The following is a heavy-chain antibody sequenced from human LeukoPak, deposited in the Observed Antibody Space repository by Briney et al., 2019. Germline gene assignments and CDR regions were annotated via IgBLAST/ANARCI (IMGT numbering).Heavy chain of an antibody. CDR2: IYTSGST. CDR1: GGSISSGSYY. CDR3: ARDYYDSSGYSSFMGV. D-gene: IGHD3-22*01. Sequence: SETLSLTCTVSGGSISSGSYYWSWIRQPAGKGLEWIGRIYTSGSTNYNPSLKSRVTISVDTSKNQFSLKLSSVTAADTAVYYCARDYYDSSGYSSFMGVWGKGTTVTISS. J-gene: IGHJ6*03. V-gene: IGHV4-61*02.